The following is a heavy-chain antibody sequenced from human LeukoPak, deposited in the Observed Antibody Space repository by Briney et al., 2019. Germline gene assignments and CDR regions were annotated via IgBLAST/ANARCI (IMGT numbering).Heavy chain of an antibody. CDR1: GGTFSSYA. J-gene: IGHJ4*02. CDR3: ARGVYYDILTGYYREYYFDY. D-gene: IGHD3-9*01. Sequence: ASVKVSCKASGGTFSSYAISWVRQAPGQGLEWMGRIIPILGIANYAQKFQGRVTITADKSTSTAYMELSSLRSEDTAVYYCARGVYYDILTGYYREYYFDYWGQGTLVTVSS. V-gene: IGHV1-69*04. CDR2: IIPILGIA.